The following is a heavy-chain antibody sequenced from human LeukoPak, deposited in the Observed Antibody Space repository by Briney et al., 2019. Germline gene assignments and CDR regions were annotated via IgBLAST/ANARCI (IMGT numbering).Heavy chain of an antibody. D-gene: IGHD7-27*01. CDR3: ARGDPWGFDP. J-gene: IGHJ5*02. CDR1: GYTFSSYD. V-gene: IGHV1-8*01. CDR2: MNPNSGET. Sequence: ASVKVSCKTSGYTFSSYDINRVRQATGQGLEWMGWMNPNSGETGFAQNFQGRVTLTKNTSITTAYMELSSLRSEDTAVYYCARGDPWGFDPWGQGTLVTVSS.